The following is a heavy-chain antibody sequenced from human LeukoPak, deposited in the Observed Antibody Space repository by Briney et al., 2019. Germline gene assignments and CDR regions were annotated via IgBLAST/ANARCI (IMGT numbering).Heavy chain of an antibody. J-gene: IGHJ4*02. CDR3: ASFDHFDSSGLDY. Sequence: PSETLSLTCAVSGGSISSGGYSWSWIRQPPGKGLEWIGYIYHSGSTYYNPSLNSRVTISVDTSKNQFSLELSSVTAADTAVYYCASFDHFDSSGLDYWGQGTLVTVSS. V-gene: IGHV4-30-2*01. CDR2: IYHSGST. CDR1: GGSISSGGYS. D-gene: IGHD3-22*01.